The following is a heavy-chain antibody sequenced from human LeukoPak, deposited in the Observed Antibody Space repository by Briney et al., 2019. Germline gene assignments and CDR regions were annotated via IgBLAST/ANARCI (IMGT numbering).Heavy chain of an antibody. D-gene: IGHD5-24*01. J-gene: IGHJ3*02. Sequence: ASVKVSCKASGYTFTSYAMHWVRQAPGQRLEWMGWINAGNGNTKYSQEFQGRVTITRDTSASTAYMELSSLRSEDMAVYYCARDPRDGYNLGAFDIWGQGTMVTVSS. V-gene: IGHV1-3*03. CDR1: GYTFTSYA. CDR2: INAGNGNT. CDR3: ARDPRDGYNLGAFDI.